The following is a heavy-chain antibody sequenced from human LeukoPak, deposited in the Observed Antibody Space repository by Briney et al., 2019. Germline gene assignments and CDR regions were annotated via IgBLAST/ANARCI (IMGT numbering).Heavy chain of an antibody. V-gene: IGHV4-34*01. CDR1: GGSFSGYY. D-gene: IGHD3-22*01. Sequence: SETLSLTCAVYGGSFSGYYWSWIRQPPGKGLEWIGEINHSGSTNYNPSLKSRVTISVDTSTTQFSLKLNSVTAADTAVYYCARDTYDTSGYTFDYWGQGTLVTVSS. J-gene: IGHJ4*02. CDR3: ARDTYDTSGYTFDY. CDR2: INHSGST.